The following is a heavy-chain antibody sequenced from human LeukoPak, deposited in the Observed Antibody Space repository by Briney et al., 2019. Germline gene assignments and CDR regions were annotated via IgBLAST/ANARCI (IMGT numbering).Heavy chain of an antibody. Sequence: SETLSLTCTVSGGSISSYYWSWIRQPPGKGLEWIGYIYYSGTTNYNPSLKSRVTTSVDTSKNQFSLRLSSVTAADTAVYYCARGVYIAAAQYAYWGQGTLVTVSS. D-gene: IGHD6-13*01. CDR3: ARGVYIAAAQYAY. CDR2: IYYSGTT. V-gene: IGHV4-59*01. J-gene: IGHJ4*02. CDR1: GGSISSYY.